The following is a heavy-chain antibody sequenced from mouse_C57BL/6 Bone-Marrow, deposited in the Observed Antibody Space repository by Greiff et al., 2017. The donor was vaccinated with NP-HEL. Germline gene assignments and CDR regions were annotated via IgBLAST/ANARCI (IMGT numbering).Heavy chain of an antibody. CDR1: GFTFTDYY. D-gene: IGHD4-1*01. J-gene: IGHJ3*01. CDR3: ARGWDAFAY. Sequence: EVKVVESEGGLVQPGSSMKLSCTASGFTFTDYYMAWVRQVPEKGLEWVANINYDGSSTYYLDSLKSRFIISRDNAKNILYLQMSSLKSEDTATYYCARGWDAFAYWGQGTLVTVSA. CDR2: INYDGSST. V-gene: IGHV5-16*01.